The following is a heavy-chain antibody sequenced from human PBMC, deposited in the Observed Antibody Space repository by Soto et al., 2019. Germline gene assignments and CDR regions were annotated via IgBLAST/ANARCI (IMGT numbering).Heavy chain of an antibody. J-gene: IGHJ3*02. Sequence: PRGSLKLSCASSGFTVSSNYMSWVRLAPGKGLEWVSVIFSGGSTYYADSVKGRFTISRDNAKNSLYLQMNSLRDEDTAVYYCARTRYCGGGSCPVAFDIWGQGTMVTVSS. CDR1: GFTVSSNY. V-gene: IGHV3-66*01. D-gene: IGHD2-15*01. CDR2: IFSGGST. CDR3: ARTRYCGGGSCPVAFDI.